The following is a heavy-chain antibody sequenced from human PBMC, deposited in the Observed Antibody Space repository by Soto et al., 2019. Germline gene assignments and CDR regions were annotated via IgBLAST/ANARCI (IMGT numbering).Heavy chain of an antibody. CDR2: ISYDGSNK. CDR1: GFTFSSYA. J-gene: IGHJ6*02. V-gene: IGHV3-30-3*01. D-gene: IGHD5-12*01. Sequence: QVQLVESGGGVVKPGRSLRLSCAASGFTFSSYAMHWVRQAPGKGLEWVAVISYDGSNKYYADSVKGLFTISRDNSKNTLYLQMNSLRAEDTAVYYCARDYYRFNSGYGFSMDVWGQGTTVTVSS. CDR3: ARDYYRFNSGYGFSMDV.